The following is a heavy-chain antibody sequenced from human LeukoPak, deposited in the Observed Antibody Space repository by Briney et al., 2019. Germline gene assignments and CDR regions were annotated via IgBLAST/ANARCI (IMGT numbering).Heavy chain of an antibody. CDR1: GGSITTSNYC. CDR3: ARGRKYCSGGGCYANWFDP. V-gene: IGHV4-31*03. CDR2: IYYSGST. Sequence: PSETLSLTCTVSGGSITTSNYCWSWIRQHPGTGLEGIGYIYYSGSTDYNPSLKSRLTISADTSKSQFSLRLTSVTSADTAIYYCARGRKYCSGGGCYANWFDPWGQGTLVTVSS. D-gene: IGHD2-15*01. J-gene: IGHJ5*02.